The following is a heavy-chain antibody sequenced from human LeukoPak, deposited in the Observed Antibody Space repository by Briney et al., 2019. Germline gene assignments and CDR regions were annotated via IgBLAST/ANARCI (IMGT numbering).Heavy chain of an antibody. CDR3: SEGYFEPFDH. CDR2: LSYTWKT. Sequence: SETLSLTCNVSGVSVSTSHWNWIRQRPGKGLEWIGCLSYTWKTDYNPSLKSRVSLSLGSSNNHFSLKLTSVTAADTAVYYCSEGYFEPFDHWGQGILVTVSP. D-gene: IGHD2/OR15-2a*01. V-gene: IGHV4-59*02. CDR1: GVSVSTSH. J-gene: IGHJ4*02.